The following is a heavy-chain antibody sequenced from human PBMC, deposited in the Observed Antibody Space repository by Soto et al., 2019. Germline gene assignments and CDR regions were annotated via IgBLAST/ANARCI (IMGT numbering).Heavy chain of an antibody. V-gene: IGHV3-7*03. CDR3: ASRYSSGWAQNGVGMDV. CDR1: GFTFSSYW. D-gene: IGHD6-19*01. Sequence: PGGSLRLSCAASGFTFSSYWMSWVRQAPGKGLEWVANIKQDGSEKYYVDSVKGRFTISRDNAKNSLYLQMNSLRAEDTAVYYCASRYSSGWAQNGVGMDVWGQGTTVTVSS. CDR2: IKQDGSEK. J-gene: IGHJ6*02.